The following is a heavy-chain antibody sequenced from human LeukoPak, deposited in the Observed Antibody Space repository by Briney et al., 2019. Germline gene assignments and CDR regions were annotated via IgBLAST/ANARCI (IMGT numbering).Heavy chain of an antibody. V-gene: IGHV7-4-1*02. D-gene: IGHD6-6*01. Sequence: ASVKVSCKASGYTFTSYAMRWVRQAPGQGLEWMGWINTNTGNPAYAQGFTGRFVFSLDTSVSTAYLQISSLKAEDTAIYYCARGGPWQLSNGFDPWGQGTLVTVSS. J-gene: IGHJ5*02. CDR2: INTNTGNP. CDR3: ARGGPWQLSNGFDP. CDR1: GYTFTSYA.